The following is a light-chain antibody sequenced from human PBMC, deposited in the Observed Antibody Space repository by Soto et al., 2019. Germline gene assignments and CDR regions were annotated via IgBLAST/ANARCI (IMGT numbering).Light chain of an antibody. J-gene: IGKJ1*01. CDR1: QTISSW. CDR3: QHYNSYSGA. Sequence: DIQMTQSPSTLSGSVGDRVTITCRASQTISSWLAWYQQKPGKAPKLLIYKASTLKSGVPSRFGGSGSGTEFTLTISSLQPDEFATYYCQHYNSYSGAFGQVTKVELK. V-gene: IGKV1-5*03. CDR2: KAS.